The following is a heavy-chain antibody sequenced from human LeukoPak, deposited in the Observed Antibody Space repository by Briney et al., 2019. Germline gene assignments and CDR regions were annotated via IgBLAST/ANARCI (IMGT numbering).Heavy chain of an antibody. J-gene: IGHJ4*02. CDR2: IYYSGST. D-gene: IGHD5-18*01. V-gene: IGHV4-59*02. CDR3: ASGYSYGNFDN. CDR1: GVSVTNYY. Sequence: SETLSLTCTVSGVSVTNYYWNWIRQPPGKGLEWIGYIYYSGSTNYNPSLKSRVTVSVDTSKNQFSLRLTSVTAADTAVFYCASGYSYGNFDNWGQGILVTVSS.